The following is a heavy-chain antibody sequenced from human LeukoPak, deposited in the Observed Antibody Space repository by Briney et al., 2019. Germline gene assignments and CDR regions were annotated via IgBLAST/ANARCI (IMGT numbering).Heavy chain of an antibody. D-gene: IGHD3-22*01. CDR1: GYTFTSYD. J-gene: IGHJ4*02. CDR3: ARGAREVVVVITKYYVDF. V-gene: IGHV1-8*01. Sequence: ASVKVSCKASGYTFTSYDINWVRQATGQGLEWMGWMNPSSGNAGYAQKFQGRVTMTRNTSLNTAYMEVSSLTSDDSAVYYCARGAREVVVVITKYYVDFWGQGTLVTVSS. CDR2: MNPSSGNA.